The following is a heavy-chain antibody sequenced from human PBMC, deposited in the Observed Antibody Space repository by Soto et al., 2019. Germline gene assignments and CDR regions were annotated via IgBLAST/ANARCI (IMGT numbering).Heavy chain of an antibody. Sequence: QVQLQESGPGLVKPSETLSLTCTVSGGSITNYYCSWFRQPPGKGLEWIGYIQYNGYSAYNLSLKGRGTMSMDMSKPDSSLVVESVSATDRAVFYCARHGFGPLNGVVDVWGQGTTVIVSS. CDR2: IQYNGYS. V-gene: IGHV4-59*08. D-gene: IGHD3-16*01. J-gene: IGHJ6*02. CDR3: ARHGFGPLNGVVDV. CDR1: GGSITNYY.